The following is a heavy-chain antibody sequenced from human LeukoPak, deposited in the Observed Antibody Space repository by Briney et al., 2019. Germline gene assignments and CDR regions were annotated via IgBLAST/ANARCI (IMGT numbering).Heavy chain of an antibody. Sequence: GGSLRLSCTASGFTFRDYNINWFRQAPGRGLEWVGFIRSKADGGTTEYAASVKGRFTISRDDSKNVAYLQINNLRAEDTALYYCARDDRPSGHDFDYWGQGTLVTVSS. CDR2: IRSKADGGTT. D-gene: IGHD6-6*01. J-gene: IGHJ4*02. V-gene: IGHV3-49*03. CDR1: GFTFRDYN. CDR3: ARDDRPSGHDFDY.